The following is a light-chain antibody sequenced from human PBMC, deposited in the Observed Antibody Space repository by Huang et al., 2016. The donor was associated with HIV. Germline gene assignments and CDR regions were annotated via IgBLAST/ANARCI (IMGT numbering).Light chain of an antibody. CDR3: QQTYSTHWT. CDR2: YAS. Sequence: DIQMTQSPSSLSASVRDRVTITCRASQSISNYLNWYQQKPGKAPKLLIYYASSLQSGVPSRFSGRGSGTDFTLTISNLQPEDFATYYCQQTYSTHWTFGQGTKVEIK. J-gene: IGKJ1*01. V-gene: IGKV1-39*01. CDR1: QSISNY.